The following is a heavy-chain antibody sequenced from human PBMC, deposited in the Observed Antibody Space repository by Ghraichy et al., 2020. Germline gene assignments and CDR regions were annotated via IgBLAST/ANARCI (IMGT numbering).Heavy chain of an antibody. D-gene: IGHD1-7*01. J-gene: IGHJ4*02. V-gene: IGHV1-69*13. Sequence: SVKVSCKASGGTFSSYAISWVRQAPGQGLEWMGGIIPIFGTANYAQKFQGRVTITADESTSTAYMELSSLRSEDTAVYYCARMATGTIDWRRDPLDYWGQGTLVTVSS. CDR3: ARMATGTIDWRRDPLDY. CDR1: GGTFSSYA. CDR2: IIPIFGTA.